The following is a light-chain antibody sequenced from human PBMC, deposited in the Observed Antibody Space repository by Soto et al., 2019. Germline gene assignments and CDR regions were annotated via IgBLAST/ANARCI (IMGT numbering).Light chain of an antibody. V-gene: IGKV2-28*01. CDR1: QSLLHRDGNNY. J-gene: IGKJ1*01. Sequence: DNVVTQSPLSLPVTPGEPASISCRSSQSLLHRDGNNYLEWYVQKPGQSPQLLIYLGFFRASGVPDRFSGSGSGTDFTLKISRVEAEDVGVYYCMESLKTWTFGQGTKVEIK. CDR2: LGF. CDR3: MESLKTWT.